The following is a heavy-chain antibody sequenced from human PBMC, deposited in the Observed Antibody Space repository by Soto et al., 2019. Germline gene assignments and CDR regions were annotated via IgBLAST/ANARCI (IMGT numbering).Heavy chain of an antibody. J-gene: IGHJ4*02. CDR3: AKEGNIGSSSWYYFDY. D-gene: IGHD6-13*01. CDR1: GFTFRSNG. CDR2: IWYDSSNK. Sequence: QVQLVESGGGVVQPGRSLRLSCAASGFTFRSNGMHWVRQAPGKGLEWVATIWYDSSNKYYADSVKGRFTISRDNSKNRLYLHMNNLRAGDTGIYYCAKEGNIGSSSWYYFDYWGQGTLVTVSS. V-gene: IGHV3-33*06.